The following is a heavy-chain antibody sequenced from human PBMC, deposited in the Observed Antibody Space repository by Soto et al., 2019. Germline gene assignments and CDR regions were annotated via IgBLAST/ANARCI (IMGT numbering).Heavy chain of an antibody. Sequence: SETLSLTCSVSGACISSGAFYWGWFRQPPGKGLEWIGSLSHSGRTFYNASLRSRVEISVETLQFSLRLNSVSAADTAIYYCRRGDFPAVVDYWVRGSLVTVSS. V-gene: IGHV4-39*01. D-gene: IGHD6-6*01. CDR1: GACISSGAFY. CDR3: RRGDFPAVVDY. J-gene: IGHJ4*02. CDR2: LSHSGRT.